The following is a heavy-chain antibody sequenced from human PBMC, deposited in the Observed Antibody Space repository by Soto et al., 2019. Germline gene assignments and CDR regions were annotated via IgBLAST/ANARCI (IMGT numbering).Heavy chain of an antibody. D-gene: IGHD6-19*01. CDR2: INAGNGNT. V-gene: IGHV1-3*01. Sequence: QVQLVQSGAEVKKPGASVKVSCKASGYTFTSYAMHWVCQAPGQRLEWMGWINAGNGNTKDSQKCQGRVTITRDTSASTAYMELSSLRSEDTAVYYCARERYDSRGWYWFDPWGQGTLVTVSS. J-gene: IGHJ5*02. CDR1: GYTFTSYA. CDR3: ARERYDSRGWYWFDP.